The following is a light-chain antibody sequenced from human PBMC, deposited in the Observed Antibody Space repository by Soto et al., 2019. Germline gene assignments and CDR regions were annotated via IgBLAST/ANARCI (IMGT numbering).Light chain of an antibody. V-gene: IGKV3-20*01. CDR1: HSLSFN. Sequence: EIVMTQSPSTLAVSPGERATLSCSASHSLSFNLASYQQKTGQAPRLLISGASTRATGIPDRFSGSGSETDFTLTISRLQPEDFALYYCQQYGSSPSTFGQGTRLDIK. J-gene: IGKJ5*01. CDR3: QQYGSSPST. CDR2: GAS.